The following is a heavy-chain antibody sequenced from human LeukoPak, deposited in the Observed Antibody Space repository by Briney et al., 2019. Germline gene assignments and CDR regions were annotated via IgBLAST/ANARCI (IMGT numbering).Heavy chain of an antibody. V-gene: IGHV4-4*02. J-gene: IGHJ1*01. D-gene: IGHD3-10*01. CDR1: GGSISSSNW. Sequence: PSETLSLTCAVSGGSISSSNWWSWVRQPPGKGLEWIGEIYHSGSTNYNPSLKSRVTISVDKSKNQFSLKLSSVTAADTAVYYCARSYGSGSSSYFQHWGQGTLVTVSS. CDR2: IYHSGST. CDR3: ARSYGSGSSSYFQH.